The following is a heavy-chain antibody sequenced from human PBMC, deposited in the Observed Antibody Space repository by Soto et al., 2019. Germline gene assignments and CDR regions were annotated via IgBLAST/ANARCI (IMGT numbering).Heavy chain of an antibody. CDR2: TYPGDSDT. CDR3: AIHFCNLRYYYYDLDA. Sequence: GESPKISWKGSGYTFTDYWIGWVRQLPGKGLEWMGITYPGDSDTRYSPSFQGHVTITVDKSTNTAYLQWNTLRASDTAMYYCAIHFCNLRYYYYDLDACGQRSTVTVSS. CDR1: GYTFTDYW. V-gene: IGHV5-51*01. D-gene: IGHD3-3*01. J-gene: IGHJ6*02.